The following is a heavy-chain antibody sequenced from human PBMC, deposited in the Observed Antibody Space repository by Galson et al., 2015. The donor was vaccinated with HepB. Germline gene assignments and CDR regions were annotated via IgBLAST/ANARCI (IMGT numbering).Heavy chain of an antibody. J-gene: IGHJ4*02. CDR2: ISYDGSNK. Sequence: SLRLSCAASGFTVSSNYMSWVRQAPGKGLEWVAVISYDGSNKYYADSVKGRFTISRDNSKNTLYLQMNSLRAEDTAVYYCARNILQGSSWYLDYWGQGTLVTVSS. D-gene: IGHD6-13*01. CDR3: ARNILQGSSWYLDY. CDR1: GFTVSSNY. V-gene: IGHV3-30*03.